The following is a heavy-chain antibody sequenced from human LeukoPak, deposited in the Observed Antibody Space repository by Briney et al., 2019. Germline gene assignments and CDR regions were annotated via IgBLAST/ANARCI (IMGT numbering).Heavy chain of an antibody. Sequence: SETLSLSCTISAGCSSSCYWSWIRKPPGKVLEWNGSIHHRRSAKHNPSLKTRITISVYTSKHQCSLKLNSVTTADTAVYYCARPRIDCLSFDYWYQGTLVSVAS. D-gene: IGHD3-9*01. CDR1: AGCSSSCY. CDR2: IHHRRSA. CDR3: ARPRIDCLSFDY. J-gene: IGHJ4*02. V-gene: IGHV4-59*01.